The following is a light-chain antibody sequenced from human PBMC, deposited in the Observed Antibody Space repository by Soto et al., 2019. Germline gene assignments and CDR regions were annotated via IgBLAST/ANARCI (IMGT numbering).Light chain of an antibody. Sequence: QSVLTQPPSASGSPGQSVTISCTGTSSDVGGYNYVSWYQQHPGKAPKLMIYEVSKRPSGVPDSFSGSKSGNTASLTVSGLQAEDEADYYCSSYAGSNNLGVFGGGTKLTVL. J-gene: IGLJ2*01. CDR3: SSYAGSNNLGV. V-gene: IGLV2-8*01. CDR2: EVS. CDR1: SSDVGGYNY.